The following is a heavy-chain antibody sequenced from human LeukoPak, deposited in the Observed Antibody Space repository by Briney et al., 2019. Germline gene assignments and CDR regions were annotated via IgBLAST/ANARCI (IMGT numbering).Heavy chain of an antibody. CDR3: AKDRVDGSGSQFDS. D-gene: IGHD3-10*01. V-gene: IGHV3-11*01. Sequence: GGSLRLSCAASGFTFSDYYMSWIRQTPGKGLEWISYIHSRGSTTYYADSVKGRFTISRDNAKNSLFLQMNSLRADDTAVYYCAKDRVDGSGSQFDSWGQGSLVIVSS. J-gene: IGHJ4*02. CDR2: IHSRGSTT. CDR1: GFTFSDYY.